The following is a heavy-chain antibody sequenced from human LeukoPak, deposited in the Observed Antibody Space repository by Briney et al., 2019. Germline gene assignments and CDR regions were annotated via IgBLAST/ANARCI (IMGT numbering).Heavy chain of an antibody. V-gene: IGHV1-2*02. CDR3: ARFPPLTGSNWFDP. Sequence: ASMKVSCKASGYTFTGYYMHWVRQAPGQGLEWMGWINPNSGGTNYAQKFQGRVTMTRDTSISTAYMELSRLRSDDTAVYYCARFPPLTGSNWFDPWGQGTLVTVSS. CDR2: INPNSGGT. CDR1: GYTFTGYY. J-gene: IGHJ5*02. D-gene: IGHD1-20*01.